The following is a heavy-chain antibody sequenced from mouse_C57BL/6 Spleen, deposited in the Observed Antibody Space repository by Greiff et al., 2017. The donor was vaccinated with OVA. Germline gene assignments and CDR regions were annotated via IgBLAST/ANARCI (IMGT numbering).Heavy chain of an antibody. CDR3: ARDPYYGSSVGFDY. CDR2: ISDGGSYT. D-gene: IGHD1-1*01. V-gene: IGHV5-4*01. CDR1: GFTFSSYA. Sequence: EVKLMESGGGLVKPGGSLKLSCAASGFTFSSYAMSWVRQTPEKRLEWVATISDGGSYTYYPDNVKGRFTISRDNAKNNLYLQMSHLKSEDTAMYYCARDPYYGSSVGFDYWGQGTTLTVSS. J-gene: IGHJ2*01.